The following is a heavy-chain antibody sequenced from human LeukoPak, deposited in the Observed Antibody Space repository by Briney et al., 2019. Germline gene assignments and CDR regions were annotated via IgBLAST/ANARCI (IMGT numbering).Heavy chain of an antibody. CDR1: GYTFTGYY. Sequence: ASVKVSCKASGYTFTGYYMHWVRQAPGQGLEWMGWINPNSGGTDYAQKFQGRVTMTRDTSISKAYMELSRLRSDDTAVYYCARRRIAAALYYYYYGMDVWGQGTTVTVSS. D-gene: IGHD6-13*01. J-gene: IGHJ6*02. CDR2: INPNSGGT. CDR3: ARRRIAAALYYYYYGMDV. V-gene: IGHV1-2*02.